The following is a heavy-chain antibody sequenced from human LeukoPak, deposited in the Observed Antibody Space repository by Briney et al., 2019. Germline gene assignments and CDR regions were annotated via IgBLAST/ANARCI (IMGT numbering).Heavy chain of an antibody. CDR2: IWYDGRTK. D-gene: IGHD6-19*01. CDR3: AREWGRIAVAGGPGY. J-gene: IGHJ4*02. Sequence: PGGSLRLSCEVSGFIFSNYGMHWVRQAPGKGLEWLALIWYDGRTKFHADSVKGRFTISRDNSANTLYLQMSSPRVEDTAVYYCAREWGRIAVAGGPGYWGQGARVTVSS. V-gene: IGHV3-33*01. CDR1: GFIFSNYG.